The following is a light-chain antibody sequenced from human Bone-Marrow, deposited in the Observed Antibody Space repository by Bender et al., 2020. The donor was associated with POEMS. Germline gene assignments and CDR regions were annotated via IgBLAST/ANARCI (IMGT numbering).Light chain of an antibody. V-gene: IGLV1-44*01. CDR1: SSNIGAHA. J-gene: IGLJ3*02. CDR2: SSH. CDR3: EVWDDSRNGWV. Sequence: QSVLTQPPSASGTPGQRVTISCSGGSSNIGAHAVNWYQHLPGTAPKLLIYSSHRRPSEVPDRFSGSRSGTSASLAISGLQSEDEADYYCEVWDDSRNGWVFGGGTKLTVL.